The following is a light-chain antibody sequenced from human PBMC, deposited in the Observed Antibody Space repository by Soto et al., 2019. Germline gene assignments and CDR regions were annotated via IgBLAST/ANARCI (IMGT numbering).Light chain of an antibody. Sequence: DIQMTQSPSSLSASVEDRVTITCRTSQSISSYLNWYQQKPGKAPKLLINAASSLQSGVPSRFSGSGSGTDFTLTISSLQPEDFATYYCQQSYSTPWTFGQGTKVDIK. CDR3: QQSYSTPWT. J-gene: IGKJ1*01. V-gene: IGKV1-39*01. CDR2: AAS. CDR1: QSISSY.